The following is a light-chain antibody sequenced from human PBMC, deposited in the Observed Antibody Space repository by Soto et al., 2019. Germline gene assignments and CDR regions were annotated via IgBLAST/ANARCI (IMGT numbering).Light chain of an antibody. CDR1: QSLLHSNGYNY. Sequence: DIVMTQSPLSLPVTPGEPASISCRSSQSLLHSNGYNYLDWYLQKPGQSPQLLIYLGSNRASGVPERVSGSGSGTDFTLKISRVEAEDVGVYYCMQPLQSWTFGQGTKGESK. V-gene: IGKV2-28*01. CDR2: LGS. J-gene: IGKJ1*01. CDR3: MQPLQSWT.